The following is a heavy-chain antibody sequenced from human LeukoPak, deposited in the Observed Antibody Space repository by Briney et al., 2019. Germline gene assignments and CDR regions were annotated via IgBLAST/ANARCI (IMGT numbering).Heavy chain of an antibody. CDR1: GFTFSSYG. CDR3: AKDGGPSEDY. V-gene: IGHV3-30*18. J-gene: IGHJ4*02. CDR2: ISYDGSNK. D-gene: IGHD2-15*01. Sequence: GGSLRLSCAASGFTFSSYGMHWVRQAPGKGLEWVAVISYDGSNKYYADSVKGRFTISRDNSKNTLYLQMNSLRAEDTAVYYCAKDGGPSEDYWGQGTLVTVSS.